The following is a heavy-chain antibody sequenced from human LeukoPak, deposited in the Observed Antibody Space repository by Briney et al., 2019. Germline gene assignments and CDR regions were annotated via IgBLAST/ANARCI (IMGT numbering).Heavy chain of an antibody. CDR3: ARRGIMITFGGVIVISWFDP. Sequence: SETLSLTCTVSGGSISSSSYYWGWIRQPPGKGLEWIGSIYYSGSTYYNPSLKSRVTISVDTSKNQFSLKLSSVTAADTAVYYCARRGIMITFGGVIVISWFDPWGQGTLVTVSS. J-gene: IGHJ5*02. D-gene: IGHD3-16*02. CDR2: IYYSGST. V-gene: IGHV4-39*07. CDR1: GGSISSSSYY.